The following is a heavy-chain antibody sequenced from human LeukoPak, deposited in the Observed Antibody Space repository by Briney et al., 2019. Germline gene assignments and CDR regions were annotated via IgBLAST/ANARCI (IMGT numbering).Heavy chain of an antibody. CDR2: IHSGGNT. CDR1: GGSISSGNYY. J-gene: IGHJ4*02. V-gene: IGHV4-39*01. D-gene: IGHD6-13*01. CDR3: TRRGYGSSLMV. Sequence: SETLSLTCTVSGGSISSGNYYWGWIRQPPGKGLEWIGSIHSGGNTHYNPSLKNRATMSVDTSKNQFSLNLNSVTAADTAVHYCTRRGYGSSLMVWGQGTLVTVSS.